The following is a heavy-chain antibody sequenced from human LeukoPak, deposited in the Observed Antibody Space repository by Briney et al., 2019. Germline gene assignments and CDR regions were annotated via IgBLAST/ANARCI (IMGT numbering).Heavy chain of an antibody. CDR1: DFPFIGYT. CDR3: TREGRFNAQHLFDY. V-gene: IGHV3-30*04. J-gene: IGHJ4*02. D-gene: IGHD2/OR15-2a*01. CDR2: IPYDGSQN. Sequence: GGSLRLSCAASDFPFIGYTMHWVRQAPGKGLEWVAGIPYDGSQNSYADSVKGRFSISRDNSKSALSLQLSSLRPEDTAVYYCTREGRFNAQHLFDYWGQGTMVTVSS.